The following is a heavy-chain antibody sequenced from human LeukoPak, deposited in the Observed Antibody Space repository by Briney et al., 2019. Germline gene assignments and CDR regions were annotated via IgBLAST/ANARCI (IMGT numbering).Heavy chain of an antibody. CDR3: AKDDDYYDSSGYYYSPVDYFDY. V-gene: IGHV3-23*01. D-gene: IGHD3-22*01. CDR2: ISGSGGST. Sequence: GGSLRLSCAASGFTFSSYAMSWVRQAPGKGLEWVSAISGSGGSTYYADSVNGRFTISRDNSKNTLYLQMNSLRAEDTAVYYCAKDDDYYDSSGYYYSPVDYFDYWGQGTLVTVSS. J-gene: IGHJ4*02. CDR1: GFTFSSYA.